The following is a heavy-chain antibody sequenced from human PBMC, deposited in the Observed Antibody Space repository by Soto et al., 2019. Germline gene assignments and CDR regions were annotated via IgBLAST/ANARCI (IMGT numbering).Heavy chain of an antibody. J-gene: IGHJ4*02. V-gene: IGHV4-38-2*02. CDR1: GYSISTGFN. CDR3: ARDWGTGFYHFDY. Sequence: SETLSLTCAVSGYSISTGFNWGWIRQPPGKGLEWIGSIYHSGSTYYNLSLKSRVTISADTSKNQISLKLISVTAADTALYYCARDWGTGFYHFDYWGQGTLVTVSS. D-gene: IGHD6-19*01. CDR2: IYHSGST.